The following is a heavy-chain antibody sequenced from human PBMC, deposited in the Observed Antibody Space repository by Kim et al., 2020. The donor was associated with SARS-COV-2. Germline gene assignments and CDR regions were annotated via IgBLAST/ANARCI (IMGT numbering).Heavy chain of an antibody. CDR2: ISGSGGST. Sequence: GGSLRLSCAASGFTFSSYAMSWVRQAPGKGLEWVSAISGSGGSTYYANSVKGRFTISRDNSKNTLYLQMNSLRAEDTAVYYCAKGGGSVLRFLEWLSTFDYWGQGTLVTVSS. V-gene: IGHV3-23*01. CDR1: GFTFSSYA. CDR3: AKGGGSVLRFLEWLSTFDY. J-gene: IGHJ4*02. D-gene: IGHD3-3*01.